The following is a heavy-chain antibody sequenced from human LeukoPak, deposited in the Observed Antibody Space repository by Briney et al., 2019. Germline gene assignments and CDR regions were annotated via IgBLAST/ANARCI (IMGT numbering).Heavy chain of an antibody. V-gene: IGHV3-21*01. CDR2: ISSSSSYI. D-gene: IGHD3-16*01. J-gene: IGHJ4*02. CDR3: ARVGGREFDY. Sequence: GGSLRLSCAASGFTFSSYSMNWVRQAPGKGLEWVSSISSSSSYIYYADSVEGRFTISRDNAKNSLYLQMNSLRAEDTAVYYCARVGGREFDYWGQGTLVTVSS. CDR1: GFTFSSYS.